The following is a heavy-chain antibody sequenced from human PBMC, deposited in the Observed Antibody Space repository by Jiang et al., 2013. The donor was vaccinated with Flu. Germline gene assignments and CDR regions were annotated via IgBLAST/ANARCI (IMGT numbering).Heavy chain of an antibody. D-gene: IGHD3-3*01. V-gene: IGHV4-4*09. J-gene: IGHJ4*02. CDR2: IYTGGTT. CDR1: GGSISSYY. CDR3: ASLTGYDFWSAHRFDY. Sequence: GLVKPSETLSLTCTVSGGSISSYYWSWIRQPPGKGLEWIGCIYTGGTTNYNPSLKSRVTISVDTSKNQFSLKLSSVTAADTAVYYCASLTGYDFWSAHRFDYWGQGTLVTVSS.